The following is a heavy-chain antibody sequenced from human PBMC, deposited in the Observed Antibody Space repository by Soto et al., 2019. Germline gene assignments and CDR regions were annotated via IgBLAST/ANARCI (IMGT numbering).Heavy chain of an antibody. Sequence: GGSLRLSCAASGVTFSSYSMNWVRQAPGKGLEWVSYISSSSSTIYYADSVKGRFTISRDNAKNSLYLQMNSLRDEDTAVYYCASPFSGYSSGWYDYYYYGMDVWGQGTTVTVSS. J-gene: IGHJ6*02. CDR1: GVTFSSYS. V-gene: IGHV3-48*02. D-gene: IGHD6-19*01. CDR2: ISSSSSTI. CDR3: ASPFSGYSSGWYDYYYYGMDV.